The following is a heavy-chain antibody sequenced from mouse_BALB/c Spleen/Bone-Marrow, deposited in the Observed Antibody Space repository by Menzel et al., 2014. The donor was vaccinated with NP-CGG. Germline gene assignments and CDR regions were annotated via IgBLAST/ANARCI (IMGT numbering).Heavy chain of an antibody. CDR2: ISNGGGST. CDR3: ARQLGLRWAMDY. CDR1: GFTFSSYT. D-gene: IGHD3-1*01. Sequence: DVQLVESGGGLVQPGGSLKLSCAASGFTFSSYTVSWVRQTPGKRLEWVAYISNGGGSTYYPDTVKGRFTISRDNAKNTLYLQMSSLKSEDTAMYCCARQLGLRWAMDYWGQGTSVTVSS. J-gene: IGHJ4*01. V-gene: IGHV5-12-2*01.